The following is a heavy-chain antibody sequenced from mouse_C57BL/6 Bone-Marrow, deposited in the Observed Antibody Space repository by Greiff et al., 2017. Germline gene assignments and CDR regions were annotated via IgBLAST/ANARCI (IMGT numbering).Heavy chain of an antibody. CDR2: ISSGGSYT. CDR3: ARRFYDGYYDYFDY. V-gene: IGHV5-6*02. J-gene: IGHJ2*01. Sequence: EVKLQESGGDLVKPRGSLKLSCAASGFTFSSYGMSWVRQTPDKRLEWVATISSGGSYTYYPDSVKGRFTISRDNAKNTLYLQMSSLKSEDTAMYYCARRFYDGYYDYFDYWGQGTTLTVSS. CDR1: GFTFSSYG. D-gene: IGHD2-3*01.